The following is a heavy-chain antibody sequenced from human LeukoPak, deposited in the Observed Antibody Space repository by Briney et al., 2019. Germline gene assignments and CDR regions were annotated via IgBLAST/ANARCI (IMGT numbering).Heavy chain of an antibody. D-gene: IGHD3-3*01. V-gene: IGHV4-4*07. Sequence: PSETLSLTCTVSGGSISSYYWSWIRQPAGKGLEWIGRIYTSGSTNYNPSLKSRVTMSVDTSKNQFSLKLSSVTAADTAVYYCARGTDFWSGYSTYWFDPWGQGTLVTVSS. CDR3: ARGTDFWSGYSTYWFDP. J-gene: IGHJ5*02. CDR2: IYTSGST. CDR1: GGSISSYY.